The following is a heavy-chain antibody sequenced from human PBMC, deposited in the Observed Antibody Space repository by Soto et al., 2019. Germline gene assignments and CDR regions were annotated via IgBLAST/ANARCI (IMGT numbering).Heavy chain of an antibody. CDR3: AREVRATFDP. CDR2: IKQDGSET. V-gene: IGHV3-7*01. D-gene: IGHD1-26*01. J-gene: IGHJ5*02. CDR1: GFTFNTYW. Sequence: GGSLRLSCAASGFTFNTYWMAWVRQAPGKGPEWVASIKQDGSETFYMESVRGRFTISRDNAKNSLYLRMNSLRAEDMAVYYCAREVRATFDPWGQGTPVTSPQ.